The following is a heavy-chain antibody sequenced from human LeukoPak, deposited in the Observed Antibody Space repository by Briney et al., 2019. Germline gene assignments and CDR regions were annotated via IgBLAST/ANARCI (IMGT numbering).Heavy chain of an antibody. J-gene: IGHJ5*02. V-gene: IGHV3-11*01. CDR1: GFTFSDYY. Sequence: KPGGSLRLSCAASGFTFSDYYMSWIRQAPGKGLEWVSYISSSGSTIYYADSVKGRFTISRDNTKNSLYLQMNSLRAEDTAVYYCARNIPSSWSWGWFDPWGQGTLVTVSS. CDR2: ISSSGSTI. D-gene: IGHD6-13*01. CDR3: ARNIPSSWSWGWFDP.